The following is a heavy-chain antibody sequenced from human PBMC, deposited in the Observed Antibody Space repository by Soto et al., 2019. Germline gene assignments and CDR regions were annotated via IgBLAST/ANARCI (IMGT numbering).Heavy chain of an antibody. V-gene: IGHV1-69*01. CDR1: GGTFNNYA. CDR2: IIPTFGTG. Sequence: QVLLVQSGPEVKKPGSSVKVSCKASGGTFNNYAINWVRQAPGKGLEWMGGIIPTFGTGIHAQKFQGRVTITADESTTTAYIELNSLRSEDTAIYYCASLDGTLFRGGRASPYEIDRWGQGTTVIVSS. CDR3: ASLDGTLFRGGRASPYEIDR. D-gene: IGHD3-10*01. J-gene: IGHJ6*02.